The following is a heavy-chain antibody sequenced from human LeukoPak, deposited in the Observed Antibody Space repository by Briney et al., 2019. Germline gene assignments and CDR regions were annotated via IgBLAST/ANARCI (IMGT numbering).Heavy chain of an antibody. Sequence: ASVKVSCKASGYTFTSYGISWVRQAPGQGLEWMGWISAYNGNTNYAQKLQGRVTMTTDTSTSTAYMELRSLRSDDTAVYYCARAGGDVVVPAATYFDPWGQGTLVTVSS. D-gene: IGHD2-2*01. CDR3: ARAGGDVVVPAATYFDP. CDR1: GYTFTSYG. CDR2: ISAYNGNT. V-gene: IGHV1-18*01. J-gene: IGHJ5*02.